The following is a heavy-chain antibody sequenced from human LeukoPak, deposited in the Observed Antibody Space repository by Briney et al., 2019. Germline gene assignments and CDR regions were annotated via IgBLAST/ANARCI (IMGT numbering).Heavy chain of an antibody. Sequence: GGSLRLSCAAYGFTFSSYCMNWVRQAPGKGLEWVSYISSSSSTIYYADSVKGRFTISRDNAKNSLYLQMNSLRDEDTAVYYFTRNSGYSVSWFYLWGQGTLVTVSS. CDR3: TRNSGYSVSWFYL. CDR1: GFTFSSYC. J-gene: IGHJ5*02. CDR2: ISSSSSTI. V-gene: IGHV3-48*02. D-gene: IGHD6-13*01.